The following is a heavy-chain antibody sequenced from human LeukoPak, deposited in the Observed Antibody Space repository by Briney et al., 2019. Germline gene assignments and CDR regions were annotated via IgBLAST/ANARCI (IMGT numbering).Heavy chain of an antibody. CDR2: IRSKATSYAT. CDR1: GFTFSGSA. J-gene: IGHJ4*02. CDR3: TSATAVVTPE. Sequence: GGSLRLSCAASGFTFSGSAMHWVRQASGKGLEWVGRIRSKATSYATAYAASVKGRFTISRDDSKNTAYLQMNSLKTEDTAVYYCTSATAVVTPEWGQGTLVTVSS. D-gene: IGHD4-23*01. V-gene: IGHV3-73*01.